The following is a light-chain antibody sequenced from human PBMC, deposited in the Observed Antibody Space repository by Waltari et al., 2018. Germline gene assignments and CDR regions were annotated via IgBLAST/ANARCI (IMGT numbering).Light chain of an antibody. Sequence: QSALTQSASVSGSPGQSITISCTGTPSDIGSYNYVSWYQQHPGKAPQLLIYDVSNRPSGLSNRFSGSKSGNTASLTISGLQAEDEAHYYCSSFTGSSTIFGGGTKLTVL. J-gene: IGLJ2*01. CDR3: SSFTGSSTI. CDR2: DVS. CDR1: PSDIGSYNY. V-gene: IGLV2-14*03.